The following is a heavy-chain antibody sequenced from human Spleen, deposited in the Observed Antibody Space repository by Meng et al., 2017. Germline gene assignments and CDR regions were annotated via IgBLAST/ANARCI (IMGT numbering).Heavy chain of an antibody. J-gene: IGHJ4*02. D-gene: IGHD6-13*01. V-gene: IGHV3-15*01. CDR1: GGSISSNNW. Sequence: GQRQEWGPGLVKPSGTLSLSCAVSGGSISSNNWWSWVRQAPGKGLEWVGRIKSNSDGGTTDYAAPVKGRFTISRDDSKNTLYLQMNSLITEDTAVYFCATGAAAADHWGQGTLVTVSS. CDR2: IKSNSDGGTT. CDR3: ATGAAAADH.